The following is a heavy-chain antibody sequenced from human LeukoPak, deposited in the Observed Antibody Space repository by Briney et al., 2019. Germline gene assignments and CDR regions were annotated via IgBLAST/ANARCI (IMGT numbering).Heavy chain of an antibody. V-gene: IGHV4-38-2*02. CDR1: GYSISSGYY. Sequence: SETLSLTCTVSGYSISSGYYWGWIRQSPGKGLEWIGSIYHSGSTYYNPSLKSRVTISVDTSKNQFSLKLSSVTAADTAVYYCASSRQQLARVDYWGQGTLVTVSS. CDR3: ASSRQQLARVDY. J-gene: IGHJ4*02. D-gene: IGHD6-13*01. CDR2: IYHSGST.